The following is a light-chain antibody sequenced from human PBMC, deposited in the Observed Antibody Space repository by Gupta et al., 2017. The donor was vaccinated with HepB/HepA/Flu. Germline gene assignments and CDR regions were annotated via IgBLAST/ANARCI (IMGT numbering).Light chain of an antibody. Sequence: DIQMTQSPSTLSASVGDRVTITCRASESVNNWLAWYQQKPGKVPDLLIYKTSTLKSGVPSRFSGSGAGTEFTLTISSLQPDDFATYYCQVYNSYSRAFGQGTXVEIK. CDR2: KTS. V-gene: IGKV1-5*03. J-gene: IGKJ1*01. CDR1: ESVNNW. CDR3: QVYNSYSRA.